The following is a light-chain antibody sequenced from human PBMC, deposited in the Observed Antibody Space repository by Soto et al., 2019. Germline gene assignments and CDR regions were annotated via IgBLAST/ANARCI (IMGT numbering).Light chain of an antibody. CDR3: LQDYSYPLT. J-gene: IGKJ4*01. Sequence: AIPMTQFPSSLSASVGDRVTITCRASQAIRSDLGWYQQRPGKAPKLLIYATSSLQSGVPSRFRGTGSGTDFALTISSPQPEDFATYYCLQDYSYPLTFGGGTKVEIK. V-gene: IGKV1-6*01. CDR2: ATS. CDR1: QAIRSD.